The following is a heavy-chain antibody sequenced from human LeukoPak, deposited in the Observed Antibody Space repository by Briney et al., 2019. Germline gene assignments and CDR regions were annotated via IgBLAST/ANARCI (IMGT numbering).Heavy chain of an antibody. CDR3: AGVKGTLGAAPWFDP. D-gene: IGHD1-26*01. V-gene: IGHV4-4*07. J-gene: IGHJ5*02. CDR1: GGSISSYY. CDR2: IYTSGST. Sequence: PSETLSLTCTVSGGSISSYYWSWIRQPAGKGLEWIGRIYTSGSTNYNPSLKSRVTMSVDTSKNQFSLKLSSVTAADTAVYYCAGVKGTLGAAPWFDPWGQGTLVTVSS.